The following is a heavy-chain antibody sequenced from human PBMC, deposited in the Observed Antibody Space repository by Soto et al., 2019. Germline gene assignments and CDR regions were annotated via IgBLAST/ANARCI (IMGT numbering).Heavy chain of an antibody. CDR3: AKDKHWSGVYCMDF. CDR2: ISGSGGST. D-gene: IGHD3-3*01. J-gene: IGHJ6*02. V-gene: IGHV3-23*01. Sequence: EVQLLESGGGLVQPGGSLRLSCAASGFTFSSYAMSWVRQAPGKGLEWVSAISGSGGSTYYADSVKGLFTISRDNSKNTLYLHMTSLRAEDTAVYYCAKDKHWSGVYCMDFWGQGTTVTVSS. CDR1: GFTFSSYA.